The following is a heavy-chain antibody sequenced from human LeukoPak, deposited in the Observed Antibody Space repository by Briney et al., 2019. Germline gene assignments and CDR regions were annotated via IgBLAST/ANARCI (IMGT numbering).Heavy chain of an antibody. J-gene: IGHJ4*02. CDR1: GYTFTSYG. Sequence: ASVKVTCKASGYTFTSYGISWVRQAPGQGLEWMGWINAYNGNTNYAQKLQGRVTMTTDTSTSTAYMDLRSLRSDDTAVYYCARDEVGAIDFDYWGQGTLVTVSS. CDR3: ARDEVGAIDFDY. V-gene: IGHV1-18*01. CDR2: INAYNGNT. D-gene: IGHD1-26*01.